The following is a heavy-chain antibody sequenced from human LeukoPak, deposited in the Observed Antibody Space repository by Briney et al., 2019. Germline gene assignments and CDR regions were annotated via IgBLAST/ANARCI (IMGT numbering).Heavy chain of an antibody. CDR1: GFTFDDYA. CDR3: ARALSGGGDYGDFYPLDY. Sequence: GGSLRLSCAASGFTFDDYAMHWVRQAPGKGLEWVSGISWNSGSIGYADSVKGRFTISRDNAKNSLYLQMNSLRAEDTAVYYCARALSGGGDYGDFYPLDYWGQGTLVTVSS. J-gene: IGHJ4*02. V-gene: IGHV3-9*01. CDR2: ISWNSGSI. D-gene: IGHD4-17*01.